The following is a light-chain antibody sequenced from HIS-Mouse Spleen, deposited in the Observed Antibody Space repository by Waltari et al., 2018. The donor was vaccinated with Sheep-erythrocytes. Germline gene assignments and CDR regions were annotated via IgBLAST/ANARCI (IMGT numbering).Light chain of an antibody. J-gene: IGLJ1*01. Sequence: QSALTQPRSVSGSPGQSVTLSCTGPRSDVGGYNYVSWYQQPPGKAPKLMIYDVSKRPSGVPDRFSGSKSGNTASLTISGLQAEDEADYYCCSYAGSYNHVFGTGTKVTVL. CDR3: CSYAGSYNHV. CDR2: DVS. CDR1: RSDVGGYNY. V-gene: IGLV2-11*01.